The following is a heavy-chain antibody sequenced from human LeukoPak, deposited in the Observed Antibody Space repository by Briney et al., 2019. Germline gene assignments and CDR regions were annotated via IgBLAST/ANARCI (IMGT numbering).Heavy chain of an antibody. J-gene: IGHJ3*02. CDR3: AREGGDCYLCPDAFDI. Sequence: SVKVSCKASGGTFNSYAISWVRQAPGQGLEWMGGIIPIFGTANYAQKFQGRVTITTDESTSTAYMELSSLRSEDTAVYYCAREGGDCYLCPDAFDIWGQGTMVTVSS. CDR1: GGTFNSYA. CDR2: IIPIFGTA. V-gene: IGHV1-69*05. D-gene: IGHD2-21*02.